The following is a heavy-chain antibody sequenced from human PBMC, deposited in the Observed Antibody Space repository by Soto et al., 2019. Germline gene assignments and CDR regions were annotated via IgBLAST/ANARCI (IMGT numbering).Heavy chain of an antibody. Sequence: TGGSLRLSCAASGFTFTRYSMNWVRQAPGKGLEWVSSISSTTNYIYYGDSMKGRFTISRNNAKNSLYLEMNSLRAEDTAVYYCARESEDLTSNFDYWGQGTLVTVSS. V-gene: IGHV3-21*06. CDR2: ISSTTNYI. CDR3: ARESEDLTSNFDY. J-gene: IGHJ4*02. CDR1: GFTFTRYS.